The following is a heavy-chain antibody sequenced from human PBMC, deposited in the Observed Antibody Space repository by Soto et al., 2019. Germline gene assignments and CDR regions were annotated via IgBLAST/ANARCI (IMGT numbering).Heavy chain of an antibody. Sequence: QVQLQESGPGLVKPSQTLSLTCTVSGGSISSGGYYWSWIRQHPGKGLAWIGYIYYSGSTYYNPPLNSRVTISVDTSENQFSLRLSSVTAADTAVYYCARSQNGRAKSGTYTFDTWGQGTLVTVSS. CDR3: ARSQNGRAKSGTYTFDT. CDR2: IYYSGST. J-gene: IGHJ4*02. D-gene: IGHD1-26*01. CDR1: GGSISSGGYY. V-gene: IGHV4-31*03.